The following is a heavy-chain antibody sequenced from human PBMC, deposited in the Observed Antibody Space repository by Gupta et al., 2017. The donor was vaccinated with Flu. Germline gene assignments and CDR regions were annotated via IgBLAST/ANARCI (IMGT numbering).Heavy chain of an antibody. CDR1: GFTFGNYV. CDR2: ISGDSGTA. D-gene: IGHD2-8*01. J-gene: IGHJ4*02. Sequence: EVQLLESGGGLVQPGGSLRLSCEASGFTFGNYVMSWIRQSPGKGLEWVSGISGDSGTAYYADSVRGRFTISRDNSKNILSLQLNRLRSDDTAVYFCAKKGTAKYALSGVYYLDYWGQGTRVTVSS. CDR3: AKKGTAKYALSGVYYLDY. V-gene: IGHV3-23*01.